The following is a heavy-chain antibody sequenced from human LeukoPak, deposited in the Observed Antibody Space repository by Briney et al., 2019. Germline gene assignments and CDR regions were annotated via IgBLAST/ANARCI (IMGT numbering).Heavy chain of an antibody. D-gene: IGHD1-1*01. V-gene: IGHV4-39*07. J-gene: IGHJ3*02. CDR3: ARNRGTFVELMFDI. Sequence: SETLSLTCTVSGGSISSSSYYWGWIRQPPGKGLEWIGEINHDGRINYHSSLKSRLTISVDTTKNQFSLKLSSVTAADTAVYYCARNRGTFVELMFDIWGLGTMVTVSS. CDR2: INHDGRI. CDR1: GGSISSSSYY.